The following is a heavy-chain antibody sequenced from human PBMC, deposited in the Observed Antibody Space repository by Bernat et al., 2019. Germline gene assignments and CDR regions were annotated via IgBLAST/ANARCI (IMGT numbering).Heavy chain of an antibody. CDR2: IGTAGDT. D-gene: IGHD2-21*02. J-gene: IGHJ3*02. Sequence: VQLVESGGGVVQPGRSLRLSCAASGFTFSSYDMHWVRQATGKGLEWVSAIGTAGDTYYPGSVKGRITISRENAKNSLYLQMNSLRAGDTAVYYCARMGDHDAFDIWGQGTMVTVSS. V-gene: IGHV3-13*04. CDR1: GFTFSSYD. CDR3: ARMGDHDAFDI.